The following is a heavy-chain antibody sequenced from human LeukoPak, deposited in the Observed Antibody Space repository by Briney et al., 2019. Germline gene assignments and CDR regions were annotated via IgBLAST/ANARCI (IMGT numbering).Heavy chain of an antibody. D-gene: IGHD3-22*01. CDR1: GYTFTGYY. CDR2: INPNSGGT. J-gene: IGHJ4*02. Sequence: ASVKVSCKASGYTFTGYYMHWVRQAPGQGLEWMGWINPNSGGTNYAQKFQGRVTITRDTSASTAYMELSSLRSEDTAVYYCARDLSPNYYDSSGYSPLSFWGQGTLVTVSS. V-gene: IGHV1-2*02. CDR3: ARDLSPNYYDSSGYSPLSF.